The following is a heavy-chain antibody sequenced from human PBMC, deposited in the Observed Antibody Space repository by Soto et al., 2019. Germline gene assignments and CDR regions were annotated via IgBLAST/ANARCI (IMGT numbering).Heavy chain of an antibody. J-gene: IGHJ4*02. CDR1: GGTFSSYA. CDR3: ERYTAMAY. D-gene: IGHD5-18*01. Sequence: QVQLVQSGAEVKKPGSSVKVSCKASGGTFSSYAISWVRQAPGQGREWMGGIIPIFGTANYAQKFQGRGTISAAQSTSTAYMELSSLRSEFTAVYYCERYTAMAYWGQGTLVTVSS. CDR2: IIPIFGTA. V-gene: IGHV1-69*12.